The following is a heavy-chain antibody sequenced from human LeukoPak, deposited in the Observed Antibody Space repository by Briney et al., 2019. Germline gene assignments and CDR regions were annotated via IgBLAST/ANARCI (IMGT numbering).Heavy chain of an antibody. CDR2: ISAYNGNT. V-gene: IGHV1-18*01. D-gene: IGHD3-22*01. J-gene: IGHJ4*02. CDR1: GYTFTSYG. CDR3: ARVRPTTYSSGYYYVDY. Sequence: ASVKVSCKASGYTFTSYGISWVRQAPGQGLEWMGWISAYNGNTNYAQKLQGRVTMTTDTSTSTAYMELRSLRSDDTAVYYCARVRPTTYSSGYYYVDYWGQRTLVTVSS.